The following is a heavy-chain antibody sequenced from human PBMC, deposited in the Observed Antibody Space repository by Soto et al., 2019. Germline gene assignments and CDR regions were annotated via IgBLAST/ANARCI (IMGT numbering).Heavy chain of an antibody. CDR3: ARAYMWLARDHDAFDI. CDR2: ISSSSSTI. J-gene: IGHJ3*02. Sequence: PGGSLRVSWAASGFTFSSYGMNWVRQAPGKGLEWVSYISSSSSTIYYADSVKGRFTISRDNAKNSLYLQMNSLRDEDTAVYYCARAYMWLARDHDAFDIWGQGTMVTVSS. CDR1: GFTFSSYG. V-gene: IGHV3-48*02. D-gene: IGHD6-19*01.